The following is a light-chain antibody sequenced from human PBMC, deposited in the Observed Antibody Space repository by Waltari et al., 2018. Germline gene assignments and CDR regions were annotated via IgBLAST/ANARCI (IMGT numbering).Light chain of an antibody. CDR2: HAS. Sequence: EIVLTQSPGTLSLSPGERATLSCRASQSVGKYLAWYQQKPGQAPRLLIYHASTRATGSPDRFSGSGFGTDFSLTISRLEPEDFAVYYCQKYVNLPATFGQGTRVEIK. V-gene: IGKV3-20*01. J-gene: IGKJ1*01. CDR1: QSVGKY. CDR3: QKYVNLPAT.